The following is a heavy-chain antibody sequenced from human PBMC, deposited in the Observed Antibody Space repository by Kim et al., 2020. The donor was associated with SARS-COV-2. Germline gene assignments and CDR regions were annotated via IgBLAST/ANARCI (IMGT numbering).Heavy chain of an antibody. D-gene: IGHD6-13*01. CDR1: GGSISSYY. J-gene: IGHJ4*02. V-gene: IGHV4-59*13. CDR3: ATGYSSSWVDY. Sequence: SETQSLTCTVSGGSISSYYWSWIRQPPGKGLEWIGYIYYSGSTNYNPSLKSRVTISVDTSKNQFSLKLSSVTAADTAVYYCATGYSSSWVDYWGQGTLITVPS. CDR2: IYYSGST.